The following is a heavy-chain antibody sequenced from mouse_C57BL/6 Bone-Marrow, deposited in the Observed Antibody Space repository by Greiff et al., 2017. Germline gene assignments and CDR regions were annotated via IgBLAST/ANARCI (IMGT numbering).Heavy chain of an antibody. D-gene: IGHD2-4*01. CDR3: VPFYYDYDGYFDV. CDR1: GYSITSGYY. CDR2: ISYDGSN. J-gene: IGHJ1*03. Sequence: EVKLMESGPGLVKPSQSLSLTCSVTGYSITSGYYWNWIRQFPGNKLEWMGYISYDGSNNYNPSLKNRISITRDTSKNQFFLKLNSVTTEDTATYYGVPFYYDYDGYFDVWGTGTTVTVSS. V-gene: IGHV3-6*01.